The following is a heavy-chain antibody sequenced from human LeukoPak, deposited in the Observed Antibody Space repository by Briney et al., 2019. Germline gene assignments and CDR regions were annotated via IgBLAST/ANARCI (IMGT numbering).Heavy chain of an antibody. CDR3: ARVGWSLGGHAFDI. V-gene: IGHV3-7*01. Sequence: GSLRLSCAASGFTFSSYWMSWVRQAPGKGLEWVANIKQDGSEKYYVDSVKGRFTISRDNAKNSLYLQMNSLRAEDTAVYYCARVGWSLGGHAFDIWGQGTMVTVSS. CDR1: GFTFSSYW. CDR2: IKQDGSEK. J-gene: IGHJ3*02. D-gene: IGHD2-15*01.